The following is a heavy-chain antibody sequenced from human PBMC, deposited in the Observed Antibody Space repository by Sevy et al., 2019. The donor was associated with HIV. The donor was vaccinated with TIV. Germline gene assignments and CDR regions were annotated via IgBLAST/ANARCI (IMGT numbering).Heavy chain of an antibody. J-gene: IGHJ3*02. V-gene: IGHV1-69*06. Sequence: ASVKVSCKASGGTFDTYSISWLRQVPGQGLEWMGGITPMFGTAYYAQNFQGRVTIVADKSTSTANMELRSLRFEDSAVFYCARDRDITFGGGDAFDIWGQGTMVTVSS. CDR1: GGTFDTYS. CDR2: ITPMFGTA. CDR3: ARDRDITFGGGDAFDI. D-gene: IGHD3-16*01.